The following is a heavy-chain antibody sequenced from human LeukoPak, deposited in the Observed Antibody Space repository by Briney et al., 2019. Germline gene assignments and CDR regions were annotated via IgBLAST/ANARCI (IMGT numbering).Heavy chain of an antibody. V-gene: IGHV4-39*01. CDR2: IYYSGGT. Sequence: SETLSLTCTVSGGSISSSRYYWGWIRQPPGRGLEWNGSIYYSGGTYYNPSLKSRVTISVDTSKNQFSLKLSSVTAADTAVYYCAPGSTGGSRGSWFDPWGQGTLVTVSS. J-gene: IGHJ5*02. CDR1: GGSISSSRYY. CDR3: APGSTGGSRGSWFDP. D-gene: IGHD1-26*01.